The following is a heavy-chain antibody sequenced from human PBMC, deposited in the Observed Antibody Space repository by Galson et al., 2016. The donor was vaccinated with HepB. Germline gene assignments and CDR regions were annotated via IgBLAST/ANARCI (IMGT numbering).Heavy chain of an antibody. CDR2: IPTNGRT. Sequence: SLRLSCAASGFTFSSIPMSWVRQAPGKGLEWVSRIPTNGRTNFADSVTGRFTLSRDNSKNSLSLQMNSLRVEDTAMYYCVKELDNSGIGRFQSWGQGMLVTVSS. V-gene: IGHV3-23*01. CDR3: VKELDNSGIGRFQS. CDR1: GFTFSSIP. J-gene: IGHJ5*02. D-gene: IGHD3-10*01.